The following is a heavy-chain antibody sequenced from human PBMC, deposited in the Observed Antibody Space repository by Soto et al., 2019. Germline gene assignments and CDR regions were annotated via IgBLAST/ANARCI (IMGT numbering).Heavy chain of an antibody. V-gene: IGHV4-59*01. Sequence: QVQLQESGPGLVKPSETLSLTCTVSGDSISNDYCSWIRQSPGKGLEWIGYIYYSGSPNYNPSLKSRVTMSIAKSKKQFSLKLRSVTAADTAVYYCAKANSGSGSFDHWGQGTLVTVSS. D-gene: IGHD5-12*01. CDR3: AKANSGSGSFDH. J-gene: IGHJ4*02. CDR1: GDSISNDY. CDR2: IYYSGSP.